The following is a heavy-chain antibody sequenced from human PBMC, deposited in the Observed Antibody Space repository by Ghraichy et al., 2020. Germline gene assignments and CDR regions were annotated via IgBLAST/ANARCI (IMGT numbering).Heavy chain of an antibody. J-gene: IGHJ4*02. Sequence: ASVKVSCKASGYTFTSYYMHWVRQAPGQGLEWMGIINPSGGSTSYAQKFQGRVTMTRDTSTSTVYMELSSLRSEDTAVYYCARGPSITIFGVVMMGYWGQGTLVTVSS. D-gene: IGHD3-3*01. V-gene: IGHV1-46*01. CDR2: INPSGGST. CDR3: ARGPSITIFGVVMMGY. CDR1: GYTFTSYY.